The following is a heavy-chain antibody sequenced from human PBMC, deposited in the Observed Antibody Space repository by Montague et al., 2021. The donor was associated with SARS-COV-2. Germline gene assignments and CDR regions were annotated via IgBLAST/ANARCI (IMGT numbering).Heavy chain of an antibody. J-gene: IGHJ6*02. CDR1: GGAINSSSYY. D-gene: IGHD3-22*01. Sequence: SETLSLTCTVSGGAINSSSYYWGWIRQPPGQGLEWIGSIYYSGSTYYNPSLKSRVTISVDTSKNQFSLKLSTVTAADTAVYYGAGDTRITMLVVVNRYGMDGWGQGTTVTVSS. CDR2: IYYSGST. V-gene: IGHV4-39*07. CDR3: AGDTRITMLVVVNRYGMDG.